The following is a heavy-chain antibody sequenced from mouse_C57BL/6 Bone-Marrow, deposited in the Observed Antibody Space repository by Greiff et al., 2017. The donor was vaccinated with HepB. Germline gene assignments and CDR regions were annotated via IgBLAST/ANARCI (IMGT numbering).Heavy chain of an antibody. Sequence: VQVVESGPELVKPGASVKISCKASGYAFSSSWMNWVKQRPGKGLEWIGRIYPGDGDTNYNGKFKGKATLTADKSSSTAYMQLSSLTSEDSAVYFCARDSSGSAFAYWGQGTLVTVSA. CDR3: ARDSSGSAFAY. V-gene: IGHV1-82*01. CDR2: IYPGDGDT. D-gene: IGHD3-2*02. J-gene: IGHJ3*01. CDR1: GYAFSSSW.